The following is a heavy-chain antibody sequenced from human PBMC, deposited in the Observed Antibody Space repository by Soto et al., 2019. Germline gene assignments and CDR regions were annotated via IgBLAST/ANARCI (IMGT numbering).Heavy chain of an antibody. CDR2: IKQYGSEK. CDR1: GFTFSSYW. CDR3: ARDLYSYGYLLAYYYGMDV. V-gene: IGHV3-7*01. J-gene: IGHJ6*02. D-gene: IGHD5-18*01. Sequence: GGSLRLSCAASGFTFSSYWMSWVRQAPGKGLEWVANIKQYGSEKYYVDSVKGRFTISRDNAKNSLYLQMNSLRAEDTAVYYCARDLYSYGYLLAYYYGMDVWGQGTTVTVSS.